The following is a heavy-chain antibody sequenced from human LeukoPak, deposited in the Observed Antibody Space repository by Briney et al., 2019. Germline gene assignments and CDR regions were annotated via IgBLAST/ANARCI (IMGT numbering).Heavy chain of an antibody. D-gene: IGHD6-13*01. Sequence: GASVKVSCKASGYTFSNYFMHWVRQAPGQGRVWMGIINPSGGSTSYAQKFQGRVTMTRDTSTSTVYMELSSLRSEDTAVYYCARGGSSSSPYFGYWGQGTLVTVSS. CDR1: GYTFSNYF. V-gene: IGHV1-46*01. CDR2: INPSGGST. CDR3: ARGGSSSSPYFGY. J-gene: IGHJ4*02.